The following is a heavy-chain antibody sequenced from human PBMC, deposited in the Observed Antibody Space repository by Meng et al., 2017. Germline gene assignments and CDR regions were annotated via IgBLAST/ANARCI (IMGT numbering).Heavy chain of an antibody. CDR3: VGSSWYHYLDY. Sequence: GGSLRLSCAASGFTFSSYEMNWVRQAPGKGLEWVSYISSSGSTIYYADSVKGRFTISRDNAKNSLYLQMNSLRAEDTAVYYCVGSSWYHYLDYWGQGTLVTVSS. J-gene: IGHJ4*02. D-gene: IGHD6-13*01. V-gene: IGHV3-48*03. CDR2: ISSSGSTI. CDR1: GFTFSSYE.